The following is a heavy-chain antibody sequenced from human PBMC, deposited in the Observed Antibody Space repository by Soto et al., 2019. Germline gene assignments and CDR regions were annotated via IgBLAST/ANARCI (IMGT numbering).Heavy chain of an antibody. CDR3: ARGPASPGPYYFDY. CDR1: GFTFSSYV. J-gene: IGHJ4*02. CDR2: ITGSGGDT. Sequence: GGSLRLSCAASGFTFSSYVMSWVRQAPGKGLEWVSAITGSGGDTYYADSVKGRFTISRDYSKNTLYLQMSSPRADDSALYYCARGPASPGPYYFDYWGEGTWVTVSS. V-gene: IGHV3-23*01. D-gene: IGHD2-21*01.